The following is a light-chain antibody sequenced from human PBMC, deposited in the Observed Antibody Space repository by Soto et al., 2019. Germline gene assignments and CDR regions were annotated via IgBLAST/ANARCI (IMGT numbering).Light chain of an antibody. CDR3: QQYGSSPGT. CDR1: QSVSSSY. Sequence: EIVLTQSPGTLSLSPGERATLSCRASQSVSSSYLARYQQKPGQAPRLLIYCASSRATGIPYRFSGSGSGTDFTLTISRLEPDDFAVYYCQQYGSSPGTFGQGTKVEIK. CDR2: CAS. J-gene: IGKJ1*01. V-gene: IGKV3-20*01.